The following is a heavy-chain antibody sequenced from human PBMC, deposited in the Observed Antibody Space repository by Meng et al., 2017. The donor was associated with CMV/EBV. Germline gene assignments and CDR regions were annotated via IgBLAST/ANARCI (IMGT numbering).Heavy chain of an antibody. Sequence: QAQLQQVGAGLLKPSETLSLTCAVYGGSFSGYYWSWIRQPPGKGLEWIGEINHSGSTNYNPSLKSRVTISVDTSKNQFSLKLSSVTAADTAVYYCARESSYDFSHDYWGQGTLVTVSS. CDR1: GGSFSGYY. J-gene: IGHJ4*02. V-gene: IGHV4-34*01. D-gene: IGHD3-3*01. CDR3: ARESSYDFSHDY. CDR2: INHSGST.